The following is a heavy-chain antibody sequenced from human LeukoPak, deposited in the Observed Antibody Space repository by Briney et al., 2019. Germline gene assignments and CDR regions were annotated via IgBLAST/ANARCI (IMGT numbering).Heavy chain of an antibody. J-gene: IGHJ4*02. CDR2: IIPILGIA. CDR3: ARAGYCSGAACYAEGIDY. CDR1: GGTFSSYA. V-gene: IGHV1-69*04. D-gene: IGHD2-2*01. Sequence: SVKVSCKASGGTFSSYAISWVRQAPGQGLEWMGRIIPILGIANYAQKFQGRVTITADKSTSTAYMELSSLRSEDTAVYYCARAGYCSGAACYAEGIDYWGQGTLVTVSS.